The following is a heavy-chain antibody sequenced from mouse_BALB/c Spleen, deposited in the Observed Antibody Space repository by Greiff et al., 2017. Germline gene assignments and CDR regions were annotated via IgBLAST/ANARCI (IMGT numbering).Heavy chain of an antibody. J-gene: IGHJ3*01. V-gene: IGHV1S137*01. CDR1: GYTFTDYA. CDR3: ARKGGRSTMITARFAY. Sequence: VQLQQSGAELVRPGVSVKISCKGSGYTFTDYAMHWVKQSHAKSLEWIGVISTYYGDASYNQKFKGKATMTVDKSSSTAYMELARLTSEDSAIYYCARKGGRSTMITARFAYWGQGTLVTVSA. D-gene: IGHD2-4*01. CDR2: ISTYYGDA.